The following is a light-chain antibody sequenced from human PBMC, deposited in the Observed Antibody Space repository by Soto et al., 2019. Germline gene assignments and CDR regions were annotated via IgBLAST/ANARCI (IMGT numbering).Light chain of an antibody. Sequence: QSVLTQPSSVCGSPGQSITISCTGTSSDVGSYNLVSWYQQHPGKAPKLMIYEGSKRPSGVSNRFSGSKSGNTASLTISGLQAGEEADYYCCSYAGSSTLVFGTGTKV. V-gene: IGLV2-23*01. CDR2: EGS. J-gene: IGLJ1*01. CDR3: CSYAGSSTLV. CDR1: SSDVGSYNL.